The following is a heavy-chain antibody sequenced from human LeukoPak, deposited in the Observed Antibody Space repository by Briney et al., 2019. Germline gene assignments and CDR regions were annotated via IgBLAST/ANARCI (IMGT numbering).Heavy chain of an antibody. Sequence: GASVKVSCKASGYTFTSYSISWVRQAPGQGLEWMGWISAYNGNTNYAQKLQGRVTMTTDTSTSTAYMELRSLRSDDTAVYYCAREGYSSSFNWFDPWGQGTLVTVSS. CDR2: ISAYNGNT. V-gene: IGHV1-18*01. CDR1: GYTFTSYS. D-gene: IGHD6-13*01. CDR3: AREGYSSSFNWFDP. J-gene: IGHJ5*02.